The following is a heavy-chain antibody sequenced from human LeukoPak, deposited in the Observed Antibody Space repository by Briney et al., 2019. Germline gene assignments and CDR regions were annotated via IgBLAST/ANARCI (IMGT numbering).Heavy chain of an antibody. D-gene: IGHD1-1*01. CDR1: RGSISTYY. V-gene: IGHV4-4*09. Sequence: SETLSLTCTISRGSISTYYWSWIRQPPGKGLEWIGYISTSGSTNYNPSLKSRVTISVDTSKNQFSLNLSSVTAADTAVYYCAGRRTTGTTGYFDYWGQGTLVTVSS. CDR3: AGRRTTGTTGYFDY. CDR2: ISTSGST. J-gene: IGHJ4*02.